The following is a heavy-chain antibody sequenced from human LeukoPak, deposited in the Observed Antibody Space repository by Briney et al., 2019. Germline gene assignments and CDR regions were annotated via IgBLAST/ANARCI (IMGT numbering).Heavy chain of an antibody. V-gene: IGHV3-30*18. CDR2: ISYDGSNK. CDR1: GFTFSSYG. Sequence: PGGSLRLSCAASGFTFSSYGMHWVRQAPGKGLEWVAVISYDGSNKYYADSVKGRFTISRDNSKNTLYLQMNSLRAEDTAVYYCAKDLRIAVVPAATYGMDVWGKGTTVTVSS. J-gene: IGHJ6*04. CDR3: AKDLRIAVVPAATYGMDV. D-gene: IGHD2-2*01.